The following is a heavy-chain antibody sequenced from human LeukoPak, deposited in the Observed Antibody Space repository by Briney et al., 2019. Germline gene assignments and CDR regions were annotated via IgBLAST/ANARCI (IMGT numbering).Heavy chain of an antibody. CDR2: INHSGST. CDR3: ARGLGSSWQGSWFDP. Sequence: PSETLSLTCAVYGGSFSGYYWSWIRQPPGKGLEWIGEINHSGSTNYNPSLKSRVTISVDTSKNQFSLRLSSVTAADTAVYYCARGLGSSWQGSWFDPWGQGTLVTVSS. D-gene: IGHD6-13*01. V-gene: IGHV4-34*01. J-gene: IGHJ5*02. CDR1: GGSFSGYY.